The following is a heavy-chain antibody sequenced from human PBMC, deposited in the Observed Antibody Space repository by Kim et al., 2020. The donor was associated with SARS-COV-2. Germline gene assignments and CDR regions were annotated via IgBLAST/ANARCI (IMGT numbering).Heavy chain of an antibody. D-gene: IGHD3-10*01. V-gene: IGHV3-30*18. Sequence: GGSLRLSCAASGFTFSSYGMHWVRQAPGKGLEWVAVISYDGSNKYYADSVKGRFTISRDNSKNTLYLQMNSLRAEDTAVYYCAKDTGFGELFYWFDPWGQGTLVTVSS. CDR2: ISYDGSNK. J-gene: IGHJ5*02. CDR3: AKDTGFGELFYWFDP. CDR1: GFTFSSYG.